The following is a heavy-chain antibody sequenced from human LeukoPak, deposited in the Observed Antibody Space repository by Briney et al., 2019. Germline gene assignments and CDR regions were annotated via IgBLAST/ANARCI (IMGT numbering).Heavy chain of an antibody. CDR3: ARGYSSRKIDY. J-gene: IGHJ4*02. D-gene: IGHD6-13*01. V-gene: IGHV4-59*08. CDR1: GGSISSYY. Sequence: SSETLSLTCTVSGGSISSYYWSWIRQPPGKGLEWIGYIYYSGSTNYNPSLKSRVTISVDTSKNQFSLKLITVTAADTAVYYCARGYSSRKIDYWGQGTLVTVSS. CDR2: IYYSGST.